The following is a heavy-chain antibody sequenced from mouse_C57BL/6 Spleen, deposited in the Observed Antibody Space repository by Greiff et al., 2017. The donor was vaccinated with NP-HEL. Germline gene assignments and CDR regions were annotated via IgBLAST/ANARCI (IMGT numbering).Heavy chain of an antibody. CDR1: GYTFTSYW. D-gene: IGHD2-10*01. Sequence: QVQLQQPGAELVMPGASVKLSCKASGYTFTSYWMHWVKQRPGQGLEWIGEIDPSDSYTNYNQKFKGKSTLTVDKSSSTAYMQLSSLTSEDSAGESGAPSQTPTDSWGQGPTLPLSS. V-gene: IGHV1-69*01. CDR3: APSQTPTDS. J-gene: IGHJ2*01. CDR2: IDPSDSYT.